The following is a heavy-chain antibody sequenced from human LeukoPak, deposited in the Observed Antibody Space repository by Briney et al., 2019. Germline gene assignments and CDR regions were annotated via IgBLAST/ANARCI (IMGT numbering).Heavy chain of an antibody. V-gene: IGHV3-23*01. J-gene: IGHJ4*02. D-gene: IGHD3-3*01. Sequence: PGGSLRLSCAASGFTFSSYAMSWVRQAPGKGLEWVSAISGSGGSTYYADSVKGRFTISRDNSKNTLYLRMNSLRAEDTAVYYCANAYDFWSGFIDYWGQGTLVTVSS. CDR3: ANAYDFWSGFIDY. CDR1: GFTFSSYA. CDR2: ISGSGGST.